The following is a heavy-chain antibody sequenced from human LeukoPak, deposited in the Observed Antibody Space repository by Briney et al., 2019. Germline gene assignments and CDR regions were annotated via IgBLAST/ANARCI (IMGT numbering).Heavy chain of an antibody. V-gene: IGHV4-59*01. CDR3: ARFCSGGRCPDY. J-gene: IGHJ4*02. CDR2: IYYSGST. Sequence: SETLSLTCTVSGGSISSYYWTWIRQPPGKGLEWIGYIYYSGSTNYNPSLKSRVTISVDTSKNQFSLKLSSVTAADTAVYYCARFCSGGRCPDYWGQGTLVTVSS. CDR1: GGSISSYY. D-gene: IGHD2-15*01.